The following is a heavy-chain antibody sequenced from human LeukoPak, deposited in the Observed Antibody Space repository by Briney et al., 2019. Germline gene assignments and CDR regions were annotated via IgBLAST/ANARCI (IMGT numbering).Heavy chain of an antibody. V-gene: IGHV4-34*01. J-gene: IGHJ6*02. D-gene: IGHD6-6*01. CDR1: GGSFSGYY. CDR2: INHSGST. Sequence: SETLSLTCAVYGGSFSGYYWSWIRQPPGKGLEWIGEINHSGSTNYNPSLKSRVTISVDSSKNQFSLKLSSVTAAVTAVYYCARGNTRHKWYSNSTPGYYYGMDVWGQRTTVTVSS. CDR3: ARGNTRHKWYSNSTPGYYYGMDV.